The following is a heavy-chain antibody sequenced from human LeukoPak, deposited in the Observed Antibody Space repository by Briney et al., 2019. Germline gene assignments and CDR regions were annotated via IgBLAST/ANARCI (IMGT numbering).Heavy chain of an antibody. V-gene: IGHV3-9*01. CDR1: GFPFGESA. CDR2: ISWHSVTM. Sequence: PGGSLRLSCAASGFPFGESAMHWVRQAPGKGLEWVSGISWHSVTMDYADSVEGRFTVSRDNAKNSLYLQMNSLRVEDTALYYCAKETSGRDFDYWGQGTLVTVSS. J-gene: IGHJ4*02. D-gene: IGHD2-2*01. CDR3: AKETSGRDFDY.